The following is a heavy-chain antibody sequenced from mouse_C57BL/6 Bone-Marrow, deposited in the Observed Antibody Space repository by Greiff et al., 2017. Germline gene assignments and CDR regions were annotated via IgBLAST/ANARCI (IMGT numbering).Heavy chain of an antibody. CDR3: APIPPFAY. D-gene: IGHD2-12*01. CDR2: IDPANGNT. J-gene: IGHJ3*01. V-gene: IGHV14-3*01. Sequence: VQLQQSVAELVRPGASVKLSCTASGFTIKNSYMHWVKQRPEQGLEWIGRIDPANGNTNYAPKFQGKATITADTSSNTAYLQLSSLTSEDTAIYYGAPIPPFAYWGQGTLGTVSA. CDR1: GFTIKNSY.